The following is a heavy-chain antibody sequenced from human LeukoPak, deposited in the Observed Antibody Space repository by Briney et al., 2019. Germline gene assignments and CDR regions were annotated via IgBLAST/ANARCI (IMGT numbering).Heavy chain of an antibody. CDR3: ARGFTAMVSPFDY. J-gene: IGHJ4*02. CDR1: GFTFSSYS. V-gene: IGHV3-21*01. CDR2: ISSSSSYI. Sequence: GSLRPSCAASGFTFSSYSMNWVRQAPGKGLEWVSSISSSSSYIYYADSVKGRFTISRDNAKNSLYLQMNSLRAEDTAVYYCARGFTAMVSPFDYWGQGTLVTVSS. D-gene: IGHD5-18*01.